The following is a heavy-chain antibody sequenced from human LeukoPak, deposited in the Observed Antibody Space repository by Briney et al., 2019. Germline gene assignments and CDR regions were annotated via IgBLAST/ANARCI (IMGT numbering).Heavy chain of an antibody. Sequence: PGASLKISSTGSGYSFTSYWIGCGRQMPGKGLGLMGIIYPGDSDTSYSPSFHGQVTISADKSISTDYLQWSSLKASDTAMDYCALGSGYPLNWFDPWGKGTLVTVSS. J-gene: IGHJ5*02. CDR3: ALGSGYPLNWFDP. CDR1: GYSFTSYW. D-gene: IGHD3-3*01. CDR2: IYPGDSDT. V-gene: IGHV5-51*01.